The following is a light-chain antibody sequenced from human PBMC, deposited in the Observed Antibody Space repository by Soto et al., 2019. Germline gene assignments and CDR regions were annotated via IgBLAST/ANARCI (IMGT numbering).Light chain of an antibody. CDR2: GAS. J-gene: IGKJ1*01. CDR1: QSVSNNY. Sequence: EILMTQSQATLSVSPGERATLSCRASQSVSNNYLAWYQQKPGQAPRLLIYGASDRATGIPARFSGSGYGTDFSLTISRLEPGDFAVYYCPHSASPPRPFAQGTMVDIK. CDR3: PHSASPPRP. V-gene: IGKV3-20*01.